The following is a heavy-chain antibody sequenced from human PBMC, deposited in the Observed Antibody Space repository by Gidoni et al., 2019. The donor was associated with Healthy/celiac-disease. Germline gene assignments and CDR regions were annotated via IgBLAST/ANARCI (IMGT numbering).Heavy chain of an antibody. J-gene: IGHJ4*02. CDR3: AREADSGYYRYFDY. CDR1: GYTFTGYY. Sequence: QVQLVQSGAAVKKPGASVTVSCKASGYTFTGYYMHWVRQAPGQGLEWMGWINPNSGGTNYAQKFQGRVTMTRDTSISTAYMELSRLRSDDTAVYYCAREADSGYYRYFDYWGQGTLVTVSS. V-gene: IGHV1-2*02. D-gene: IGHD3-22*01. CDR2: INPNSGGT.